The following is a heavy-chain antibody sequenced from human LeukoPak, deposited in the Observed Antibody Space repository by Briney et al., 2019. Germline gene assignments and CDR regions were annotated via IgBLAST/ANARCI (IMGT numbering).Heavy chain of an antibody. CDR1: GGSISSYY. Sequence: PSETLSLTCPVSGGSISSYYWSWIRQPAGKGLEWIGRIYTSGSTNYNPSLKSRVTMSVDTSKNQFSLKLSSVTAADTAVYYCARARWLRFGPTNLDAFDIWGQGTMVTVSS. V-gene: IGHV4-4*07. D-gene: IGHD5-12*01. CDR2: IYTSGST. CDR3: ARARWLRFGPTNLDAFDI. J-gene: IGHJ3*02.